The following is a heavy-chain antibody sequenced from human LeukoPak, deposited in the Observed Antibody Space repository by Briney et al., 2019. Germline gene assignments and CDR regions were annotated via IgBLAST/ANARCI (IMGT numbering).Heavy chain of an antibody. Sequence: GGSLRLSCAASGFTFSDYYMSWIRRAPGKGLEWISFISSSGNTIYYADSVKGRFTISRDNARNSLYLQINSLRAEDTAVYYCARERAIASLRPYYFDYWGQGTLVTVSS. V-gene: IGHV3-11*01. J-gene: IGHJ4*02. CDR2: ISSSGNTI. CDR1: GFTFSDYY. D-gene: IGHD6-6*01. CDR3: ARERAIASLRPYYFDY.